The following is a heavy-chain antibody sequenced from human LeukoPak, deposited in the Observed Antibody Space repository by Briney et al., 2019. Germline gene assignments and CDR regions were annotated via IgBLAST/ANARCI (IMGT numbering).Heavy chain of an antibody. CDR1: GGSISSYY. D-gene: IGHD4-17*01. Sequence: NPSETLSLTCTVSGGSISSYYWSWIRQPPGKGLEWIGYIYYSGSTNYNPSLKSRVTISVDTSKNQFSLKLSSVTAADTAMYYCAMGRGDYGYFDYWGQGTLVTVSS. CDR2: IYYSGST. V-gene: IGHV4-59*01. J-gene: IGHJ4*02. CDR3: AMGRGDYGYFDY.